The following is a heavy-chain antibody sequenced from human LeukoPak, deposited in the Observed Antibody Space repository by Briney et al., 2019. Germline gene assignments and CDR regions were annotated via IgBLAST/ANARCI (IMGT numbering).Heavy chain of an antibody. CDR3: ARPYSSGWYSIDY. J-gene: IGHJ4*02. Sequence: GGSLRLSCAASGFTFSNYWMTWVRQAPGKGLEWVANIKQDGSEKYYVDSLRGRFTISRDNAKNSLYLQMNSLRAEDTAVYCCARPYSSGWYSIDYWGQGTLVTVSS. D-gene: IGHD6-13*01. V-gene: IGHV3-7*03. CDR2: IKQDGSEK. CDR1: GFTFSNYW.